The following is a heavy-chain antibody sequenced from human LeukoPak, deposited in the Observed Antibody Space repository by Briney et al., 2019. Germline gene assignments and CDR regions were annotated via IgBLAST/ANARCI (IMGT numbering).Heavy chain of an antibody. CDR2: MKQDGSEQ. J-gene: IGHJ4*02. V-gene: IGHV3-7*01. D-gene: IGHD3-3*01. CDR3: ARDVEIFGVVIQYYFDY. CDR1: GFTFSGYS. Sequence: GGSLRLSCAASGFTFSGYSMSWVRQAPGKGLEWVANMKQDGSEQYYVDSVKGRFTISRDNAKSSMYLQMNSLRAEDTAVYYCARDVEIFGVVIQYYFDYWGQGTLVTVSS.